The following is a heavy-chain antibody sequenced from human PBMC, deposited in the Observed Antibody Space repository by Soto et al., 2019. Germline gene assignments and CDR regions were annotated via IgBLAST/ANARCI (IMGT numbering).Heavy chain of an antibody. CDR1: GYTFTSYG. J-gene: IGHJ4*02. CDR3: ARPKSINGDFDY. V-gene: IGHV1-18*01. Sequence: ASVKVSCQASGYTFTSYGISWVRQAPGQGLEWMGWISAYNGNTNYAQKLQGRVTMTTDTSTSTAYMELRSLRSDDTAVYYCARPKSINGDFDYWGQGTLVTVSS. D-gene: IGHD2-8*01. CDR2: ISAYNGNT.